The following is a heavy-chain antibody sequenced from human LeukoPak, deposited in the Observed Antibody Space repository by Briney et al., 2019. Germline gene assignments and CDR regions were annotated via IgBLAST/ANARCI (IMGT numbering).Heavy chain of an antibody. CDR2: IIPIFGTA. CDR3: ARGNYGDYPNNWFDP. CDR1: GGTFSSYA. J-gene: IGHJ5*02. V-gene: IGHV1-69*01. Sequence: SEKVSCKASGGTFSSYAISWVRQAPGQGLEWMGGIIPIFGTANYAQKFRGRVTITADESTSTAYMELSSLRSEDTAVYYCARGNYGDYPNNWFDPWGQGTLVTVSS. D-gene: IGHD4-17*01.